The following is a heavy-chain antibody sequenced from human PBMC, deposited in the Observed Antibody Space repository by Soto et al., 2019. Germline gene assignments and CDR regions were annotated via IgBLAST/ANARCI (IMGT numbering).Heavy chain of an antibody. CDR2: ISSSGSTI. Sequence: PAGSLRLSCAASGFTFSDYYMSWIRQAPGKGLEWVSYISSSGSTIYYADSEKGGFIISSANEKNSPFLQMNIMRAENAVAYYCARVGDNYGMDVWGQGTTVTVSS. J-gene: IGHJ6*02. CDR1: GFTFSDYY. CDR3: ARVGDNYGMDV. D-gene: IGHD2-15*01. V-gene: IGHV3-11*01.